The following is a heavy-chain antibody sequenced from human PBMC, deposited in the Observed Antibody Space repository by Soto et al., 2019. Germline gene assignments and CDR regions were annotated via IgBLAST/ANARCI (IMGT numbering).Heavy chain of an antibody. D-gene: IGHD4-17*01. CDR1: GYIFSTPW. Sequence: GESLKISWKGSGYIFSTPWIGRVRQKPRKGLEWVGVIFPRDSDTRYSPSFQGQVTISADKSISTAYLQWSSLKASDSAMYYCARLPTVTTLYYRYGLDVWGQGTAVTVSS. CDR2: IFPRDSDT. V-gene: IGHV5-51*01. J-gene: IGHJ6*02. CDR3: ARLPTVTTLYYRYGLDV.